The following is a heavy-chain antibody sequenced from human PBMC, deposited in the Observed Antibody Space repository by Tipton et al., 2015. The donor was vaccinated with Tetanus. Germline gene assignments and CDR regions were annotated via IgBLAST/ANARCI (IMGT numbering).Heavy chain of an antibody. Sequence: SLRLSCAASGFIFSSYGIHWVRQAPGKGLEWVAVSWYDGTDKYYADSVKGRFTISRDNSKNTLYLQMNSLRAGGTAVYYCAREADCSGGSCFSGDFANWGQGTQVTVSS. CDR3: AREADCSGGSCFSGDFAN. J-gene: IGHJ4*02. V-gene: IGHV3-33*01. D-gene: IGHD2-15*01. CDR1: GFIFSSYG. CDR2: SWYDGTDK.